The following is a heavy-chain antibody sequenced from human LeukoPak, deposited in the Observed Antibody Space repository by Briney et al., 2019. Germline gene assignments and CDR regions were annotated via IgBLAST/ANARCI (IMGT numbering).Heavy chain of an antibody. Sequence: ASVKVSCKASGYTFTSRDINWVRQATGQGLEWMGYMNPKSGYTAYGQRFHGRVTMTRNTSTNTAYMELSSLRSEDTAVYYCARVTSGAGYNWFGAWGPGTLVTVSS. CDR2: MNPKSGYT. J-gene: IGHJ5*02. CDR3: ARVTSGAGYNWFGA. D-gene: IGHD1-26*01. V-gene: IGHV1-8*02. CDR1: GYTFTSRD.